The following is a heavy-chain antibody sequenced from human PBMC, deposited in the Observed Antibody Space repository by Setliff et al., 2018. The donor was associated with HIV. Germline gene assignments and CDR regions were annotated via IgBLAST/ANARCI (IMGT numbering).Heavy chain of an antibody. J-gene: IGHJ4*02. CDR3: ARTLRAAAMGYFDY. CDR2: IYHSGST. V-gene: IGHV4-38-2*01. D-gene: IGHD5-18*01. CDR1: GYSISSGYY. Sequence: ASETLSLTCAVSGYSISSGYYWGWIRQPPGKGLEWIGSIYHSGSTYNNPSLKSRVTLSVDTSKNQFSLKLTSVTAADTAVYYCARTLRAAAMGYFDYWGQGTLVTVSS.